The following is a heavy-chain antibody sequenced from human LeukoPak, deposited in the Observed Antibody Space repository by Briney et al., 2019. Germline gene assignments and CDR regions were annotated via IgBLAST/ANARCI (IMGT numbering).Heavy chain of an antibody. CDR3: ATDRWDNPPSPYYYGSGSYPKLDY. CDR2: VDPEDGET. CDR1: GYTFTDYY. Sequence: ASVKVSCKASGYTFTDYYMHWVQQAPGKGLEWVGRVDPEDGETIYAEKFQGRVTITADTSTDTAYMELSSLRSEDTAVYYCATDRWDNPPSPYYYGSGSYPKLDYWGQGTLVTVSS. J-gene: IGHJ4*02. V-gene: IGHV1-69-2*01. D-gene: IGHD3-10*01.